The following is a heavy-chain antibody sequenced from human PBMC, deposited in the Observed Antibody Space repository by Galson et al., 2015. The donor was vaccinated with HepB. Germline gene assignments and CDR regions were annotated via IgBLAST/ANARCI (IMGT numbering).Heavy chain of an antibody. CDR1: GFTFSSYA. CDR3: VKDLETLNYDTNNYLGSFDC. J-gene: IGHJ4*02. CDR2: ISSSGGGT. D-gene: IGHD3-22*01. Sequence: SLRLSCAASGFTFSSYAMSWVRQAPGKGLEWVSAISSSGGGTYYADSVKGRFTISRDTSKNTLYLQMNSLRAEDTAVYYCVKDLETLNYDTNNYLGSFDCWGQGTLVTVSS. V-gene: IGHV3-23*01.